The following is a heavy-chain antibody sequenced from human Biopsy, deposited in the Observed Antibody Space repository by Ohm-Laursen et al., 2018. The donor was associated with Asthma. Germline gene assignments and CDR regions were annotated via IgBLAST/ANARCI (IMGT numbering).Heavy chain of an antibody. CDR3: ARAVDYSHYYGIDV. CDR2: ISVYNGNT. Sequence: VAPVKVSCKTSGYTFNSAGIIWVRQAPGQGLEWMGWISVYNGNTKVAQKLQDRVTMITDTSTSTAYMELRSLRSDDTAVYFCARAVDYSHYYGIDVWGQGTTVTVS. CDR1: GYTFNSAG. D-gene: IGHD3-10*01. J-gene: IGHJ6*02. V-gene: IGHV1-18*01.